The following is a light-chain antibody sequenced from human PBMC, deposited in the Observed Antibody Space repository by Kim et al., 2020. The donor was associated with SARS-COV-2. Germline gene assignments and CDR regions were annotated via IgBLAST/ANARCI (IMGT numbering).Light chain of an antibody. CDR3: LVSYANVGV. CDR1: TGAVTRVHY. V-gene: IGLV7-46*01. J-gene: IGLJ3*02. CDR2: DTT. Sequence: SPGGTVTLTRGSSTGAVTRVHYPYWLQQKTGQAPRTLMYDTTKKHSLTPARFSGSILGDKAALTLSGALPEDEADYYCLVSYANVGVFGGGTKLTVL.